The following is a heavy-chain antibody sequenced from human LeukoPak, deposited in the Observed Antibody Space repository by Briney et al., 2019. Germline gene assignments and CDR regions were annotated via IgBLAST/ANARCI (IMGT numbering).Heavy chain of an antibody. CDR2: ISNSGTIT. D-gene: IGHD3-10*01. CDR3: TTESFHY. Sequence: GGSLRLPCAVSGFTFGRFAMNWVRQAPGKGLEWVSIISNSGTITSYADSVKGRFTISRDNSKNTVYLQMNSLRAEDTALYYCTTESFHYWGQGSLVAVSS. V-gene: IGHV3-23*01. J-gene: IGHJ4*02. CDR1: GFTFGRFA.